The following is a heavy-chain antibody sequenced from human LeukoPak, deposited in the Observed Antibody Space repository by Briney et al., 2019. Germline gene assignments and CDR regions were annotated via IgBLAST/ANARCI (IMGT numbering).Heavy chain of an antibody. J-gene: IGHJ4*02. CDR3: ARSNWNHGVDY. Sequence: GESLKISCKVSGYSFSSYWIGWVRQMPGKGLEWMGIIYPGDSDTRYSPSFQGQVTISADTSISTAYLQWSSLKASDTAMYYCARSNWNHGVDYWGQGTLVTVSS. CDR2: IYPGDSDT. D-gene: IGHD1-1*01. CDR1: GYSFSSYW. V-gene: IGHV5-51*01.